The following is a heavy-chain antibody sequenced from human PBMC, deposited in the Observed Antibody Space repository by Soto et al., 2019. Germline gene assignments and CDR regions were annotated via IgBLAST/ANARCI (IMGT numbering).Heavy chain of an antibody. D-gene: IGHD6-19*01. CDR2: IYSGGST. J-gene: IGHJ6*02. CDR1: GFTFSSYA. CDR3: ARSSIYYGIEL. V-gene: IGHV3-66*01. Sequence: GGSLRLSCATSGFTFSSYAMSWVRQAPGKGLEWVSIIYSGGSTYYADSVKGRFTISRDNSKNTLYLQMNSLRAEDTAVYYCARSSIYYGIELWGQGTTVTVSS.